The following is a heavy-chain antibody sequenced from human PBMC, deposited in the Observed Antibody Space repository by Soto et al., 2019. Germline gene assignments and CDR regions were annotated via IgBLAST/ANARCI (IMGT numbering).Heavy chain of an antibody. CDR1: GYTFTSYG. Sequence: QVQLVQSGAEVKKPGASVKVSCKASGYTFTSYGISCVRQAPGQGLEWMGWISAYNGNTNYAQKLQGRVTITTDTSTSSAYMELLSLRSDDTAVYYFASDLAVGMFDSCGQVSLVTVSS. J-gene: IGHJ4*02. CDR3: ASDLAVGMFDS. CDR2: ISAYNGNT. V-gene: IGHV1-18*01. D-gene: IGHD2-2*01.